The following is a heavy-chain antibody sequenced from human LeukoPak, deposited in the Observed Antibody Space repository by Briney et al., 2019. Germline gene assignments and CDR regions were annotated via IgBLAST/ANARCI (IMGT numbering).Heavy chain of an antibody. Sequence: SETLSLTCTVSGGSISSTNYYWGWIRQPPGKELEWIGSIYYSGNTYYNPSLKSRVTISVDTSKKQFSLKLTSVTAADTAVYYCASFRSGFNYFDYWGQGTLVTVSS. CDR1: GGSISSTNYY. V-gene: IGHV4-39*01. D-gene: IGHD6-19*01. CDR2: IYYSGNT. CDR3: ASFRSGFNYFDY. J-gene: IGHJ4*02.